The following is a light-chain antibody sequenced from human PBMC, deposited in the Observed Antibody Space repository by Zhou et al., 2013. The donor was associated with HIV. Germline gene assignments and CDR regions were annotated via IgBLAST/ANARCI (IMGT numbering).Light chain of an antibody. V-gene: IGKV3-15*01. CDR2: GAS. CDR1: QSVSSN. CDR3: QQRYSLPLT. Sequence: EIVTTQSPATLSVSPGERATLSCRASQSVSSNLAWYQQKPGQAPRLLIYGASTRAIGIPARFSGSGSGTEFTLTISNMQSEDFAVYYCQQRYSLPLTFGQGTKLEIK. J-gene: IGKJ2*01.